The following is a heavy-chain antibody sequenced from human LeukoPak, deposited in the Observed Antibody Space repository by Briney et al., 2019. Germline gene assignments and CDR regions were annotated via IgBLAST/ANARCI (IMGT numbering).Heavy chain of an antibody. J-gene: IGHJ4*02. Sequence: SETLSLTCAVYGGSFSGYYWSWIRQPPGKGLEWIGEINHSGSTNYNPSLKSRVTISVDTSKNQFSLKLRSVTAADTAVYYCARGHGVSKSFDYWGQGTLVTVSS. CDR1: GGSFSGYY. CDR2: INHSGST. CDR3: ARGHGVSKSFDY. D-gene: IGHD3-3*01. V-gene: IGHV4-34*01.